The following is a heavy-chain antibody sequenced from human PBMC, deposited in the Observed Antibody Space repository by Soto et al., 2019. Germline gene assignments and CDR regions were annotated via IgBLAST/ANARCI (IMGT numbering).Heavy chain of an antibody. CDR1: GGSISSSSYY. J-gene: IGHJ6*03. D-gene: IGHD2-2*01. Sequence: QLQLQESGPGLVKPSETLSLTCTVSGGSISSSSYYWGWIRQPPGKGLEWIGSIYYSGSTYYNPSLKSRVTISIDTSKNQFSLKLSSVTAADTAVYHCARTSVDHHYYYYMDVWGKGTTVTVSS. V-gene: IGHV4-39*01. CDR2: IYYSGST. CDR3: ARTSVDHHYYYYMDV.